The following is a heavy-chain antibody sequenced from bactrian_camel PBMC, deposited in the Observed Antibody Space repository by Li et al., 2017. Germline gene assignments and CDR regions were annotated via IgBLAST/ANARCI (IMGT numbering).Heavy chain of an antibody. V-gene: IGHV3S31*01. J-gene: IGHJ4*01. CDR1: GFTFSSYA. CDR3: AKVFGPY. Sequence: DVQLVESGGGLVQPGGSLRLSCAVSGFTFSSYAMSWVRQAPGKGLEWVSGMDSGAGSTYYADSVKGRFTISRDNAKNTLYLQLNSLETEDTAMYYCAKVFGPYWSQGTQVTV. CDR2: MDSGAGST. D-gene: IGHD3*01.